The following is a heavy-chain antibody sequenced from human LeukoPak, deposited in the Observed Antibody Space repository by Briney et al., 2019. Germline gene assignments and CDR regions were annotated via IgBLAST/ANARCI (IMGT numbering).Heavy chain of an antibody. CDR2: IYYSGST. J-gene: IGHJ6*03. D-gene: IGHD6-19*01. CDR1: GGSISSSSYY. V-gene: IGHV4-39*02. CDR3: AREGWGYSSGSYLGDFYYYIDV. Sequence: SSETLSLTCTVSGGSISSSSYYWGWIRPPPGKGLEWIVSIYYSGSTYYNPSIKSRVTISVDTSKNQFSLKLSSVTAADTAVYYCAREGWGYSSGSYLGDFYYYIDVWGKGTTVTVSS.